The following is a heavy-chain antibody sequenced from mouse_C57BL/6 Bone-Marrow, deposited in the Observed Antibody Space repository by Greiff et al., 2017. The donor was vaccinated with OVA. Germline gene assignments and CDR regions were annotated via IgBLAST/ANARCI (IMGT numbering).Heavy chain of an antibody. CDR3: ARHTRLSGTAY. D-gene: IGHD4-1*01. CDR2: ISSGGSYT. J-gene: IGHJ3*01. CDR1: GFTFSSYG. Sequence: EVQLKQSGGDLVKPGGSLKLSCAASGFTFSSYGMSWVRQTPDKRLEWVATISSGGSYTYYPDSVKGRFTISRDNAKNTLYLQMSSLTSEDTAMYYCARHTRLSGTAYWGQGTLVTVSA. V-gene: IGHV5-6*01.